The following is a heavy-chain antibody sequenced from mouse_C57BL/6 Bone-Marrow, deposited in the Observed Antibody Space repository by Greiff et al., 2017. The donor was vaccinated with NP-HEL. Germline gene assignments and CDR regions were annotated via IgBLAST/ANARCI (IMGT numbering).Heavy chain of an antibody. V-gene: IGHV5-12*01. CDR3: ARQDLQWGLCAY. D-gene: IGHD2-1*01. J-gene: IGHJ3*01. CDR2: ISNGGGST. Sequence: EVQLVESGGGLVQPGGSLKLSCAASGFTFSDYYMYWVRPTPEKRLEWVAYISNGGGSTYYPDTVKGRFTISRDNAKNTLYLQMSPLKCEYTAMYYSARQDLQWGLCAYRGTGTLVTGAA. CDR1: GFTFSDYY.